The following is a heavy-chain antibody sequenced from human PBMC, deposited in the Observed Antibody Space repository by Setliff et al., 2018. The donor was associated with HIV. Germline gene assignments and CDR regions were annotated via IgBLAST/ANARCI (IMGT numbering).Heavy chain of an antibody. CDR1: RFTFTSAA. CDR2: IVVGSGNT. V-gene: IGHV1-58*01. D-gene: IGHD3-22*01. J-gene: IGHJ4*02. CDR3: AVDLGDYYYDTTDYYYGGGLGY. Sequence: GASVMVSCKASRFTFTSAAVQWVRQARGQRPEWIGWIVVGSGNTKYAQRFQERVTITRDMSTRTAYMELSSLRSEDTAVYYCAVDLGDYYYDTTDYYYGGGLGYWGQGTLVTVSS.